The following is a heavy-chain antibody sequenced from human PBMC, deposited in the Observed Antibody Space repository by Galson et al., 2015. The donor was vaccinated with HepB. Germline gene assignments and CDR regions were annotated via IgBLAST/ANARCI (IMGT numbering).Heavy chain of an antibody. Sequence: SLRLSCAASGFTFSSYNMNWVRQAPGKGLEWVSYISSSSSTIYYADSVKGRFTISRDNAENSLYLQMNGLRADDTAVYYCARDRGGSGSHLSYYYGMDVWGQGTSVTVSS. CDR3: ARDRGGSGSHLSYYYGMDV. CDR1: GFTFSSYN. J-gene: IGHJ6*02. V-gene: IGHV3-48*04. D-gene: IGHD3-10*01. CDR2: ISSSSSTI.